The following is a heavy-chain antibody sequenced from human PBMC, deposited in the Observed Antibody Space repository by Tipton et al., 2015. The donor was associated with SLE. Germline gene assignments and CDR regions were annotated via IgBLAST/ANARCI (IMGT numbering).Heavy chain of an antibody. J-gene: IGHJ4*02. V-gene: IGHV1-18*04. CDR3: ARDGAAADSFDY. Sequence: QLVQSGAEVKKPGASVKVSCKASGYTFTSYGISWVRQAPGQGLEWMGWISTYNGNTDYAQKFQGRVTMTTDTSTSTVYMELRRLRSDDTAMYYCARDGAAADSFDYWGQGTLVTVSS. CDR2: ISTYNGNT. CDR1: GYTFTSYG. D-gene: IGHD6-13*01.